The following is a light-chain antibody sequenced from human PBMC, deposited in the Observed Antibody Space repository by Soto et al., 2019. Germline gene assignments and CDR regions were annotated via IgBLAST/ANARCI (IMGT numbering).Light chain of an antibody. CDR3: QSVGTSGYFV. J-gene: IGLJ1*01. Sequence: SYEQRQPPSVCLSPGHAAKITCSGTALPKQYAAWYQQKPGQAPLLVISQDTERPSGIPERFSGSSSGTTVTLTISGVQAEDEADYYCQSVGTSGYFVFGTGTKVTVL. CDR1: ALPKQY. V-gene: IGLV3-25*02. CDR2: QDT.